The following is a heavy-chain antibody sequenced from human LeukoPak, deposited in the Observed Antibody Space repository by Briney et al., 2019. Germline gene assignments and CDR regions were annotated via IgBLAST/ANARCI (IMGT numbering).Heavy chain of an antibody. CDR2: IKQDGSEK. CDR1: GFPFSSHW. CDR3: ASGSGWVFNN. Sequence: GGSLRLSCAVSGFPFSSHWLSWFRQSPGKGLEWVANIKQDGSEKYYVDSVKGRFTISRDNAKNSQYLQMNSLRAEDTAVYYCASGSGWVFNNWGQGTLVTVSS. V-gene: IGHV3-7*01. J-gene: IGHJ4*02. D-gene: IGHD6-19*01.